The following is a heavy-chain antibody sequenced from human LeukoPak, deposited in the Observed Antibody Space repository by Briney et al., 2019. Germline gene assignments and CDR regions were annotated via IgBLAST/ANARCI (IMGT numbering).Heavy chain of an antibody. V-gene: IGHV1-69*05. Sequence: GASVKVSCKASGGTFSSYAISWVRQAPGQGLEWMGGIIPIFGTANYAQKFQGRVTITTDESTSTAYMELSSLRSEDTAVYYCARVSAAGNYFDYWGQGTLVTVSS. D-gene: IGHD6-13*01. CDR1: GGTFSSYA. J-gene: IGHJ4*02. CDR2: IIPIFGTA. CDR3: ARVSAAGNYFDY.